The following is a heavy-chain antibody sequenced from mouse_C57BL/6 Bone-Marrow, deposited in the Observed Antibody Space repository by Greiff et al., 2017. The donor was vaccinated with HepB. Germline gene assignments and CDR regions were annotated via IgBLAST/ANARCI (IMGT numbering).Heavy chain of an antibody. Sequence: VKLMESGPGLVAPSQSLSITCTVSGFSLTSYAISWVRQPPGKGLEWLGVIWNGGGTNYNSALKSRLSTSKDNSKSQVFLKMNSLQTDDTARYYCASHYGNYVIRFDYWGQGTTLTVSS. CDR1: GFSLTSYA. CDR2: IWNGGGT. V-gene: IGHV2-9-1*01. J-gene: IGHJ2*01. D-gene: IGHD2-1*01. CDR3: ASHYGNYVIRFDY.